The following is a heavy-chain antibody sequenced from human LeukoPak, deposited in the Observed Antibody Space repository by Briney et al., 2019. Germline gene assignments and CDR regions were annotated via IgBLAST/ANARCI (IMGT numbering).Heavy chain of an antibody. CDR2: ISYDGSNK. D-gene: IGHD6-6*01. J-gene: IGHJ4*02. CDR1: GFTFSSYG. V-gene: IGHV3-30*18. CDR3: AKKRALGEVEYSSSYFDY. Sequence: GGSLRLSCAASGFTFSSYGMHWVRQAPGKGLEWVAVISYDGSNKYYADSVKGRFTISRGNSKNTLYLQMNSLRAEDTAVYYCAKKRALGEVEYSSSYFDYWGQGTLVTVSS.